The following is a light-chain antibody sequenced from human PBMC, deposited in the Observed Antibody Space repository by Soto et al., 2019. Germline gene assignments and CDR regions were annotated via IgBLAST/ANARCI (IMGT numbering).Light chain of an antibody. CDR2: GAS. Sequence: EIVLTQSPGTLSLSPGERATLSCRASQSIVSSSLAWYQQKPGQAPRLVIYGASTRATGIPERFSGSASATDFTLTISSLEPEDFAVFYCQHYGSGGYTFGQGTKLEMK. CDR3: QHYGSGGYT. J-gene: IGKJ2*01. CDR1: QSIVSSS. V-gene: IGKV3-20*01.